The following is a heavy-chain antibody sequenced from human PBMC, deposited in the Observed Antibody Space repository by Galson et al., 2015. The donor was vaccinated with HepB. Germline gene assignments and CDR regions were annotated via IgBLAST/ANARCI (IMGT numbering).Heavy chain of an antibody. D-gene: IGHD6-19*01. J-gene: IGHJ4*02. Sequence: SLRLSCAASEFTFSSYSINWVRQAPGKGLEWVSYISSSSSAIYYADSVKGRFTISRDNAKNSLYLQMNSLRAEDTAVYYCARAGGSGRSYFDYWGQGTLATVSS. CDR3: ARAGGSGRSYFDY. CDR1: EFTFSSYS. V-gene: IGHV3-48*01. CDR2: ISSSSSAI.